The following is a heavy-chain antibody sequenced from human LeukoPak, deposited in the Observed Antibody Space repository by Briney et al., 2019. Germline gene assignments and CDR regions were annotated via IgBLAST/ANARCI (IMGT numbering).Heavy chain of an antibody. Sequence: GGSLRLSCAASGFTFSSYEMNWVRQAPGKGLEWVSYISSSGSAIYYADSVRGRFTISRDNAKNSLYLQMNSLRADDTAVYYCAKDGGHCSGGSCYSVGDFDYWGQGTLVTVSS. D-gene: IGHD2-15*01. J-gene: IGHJ4*02. CDR2: ISSSGSAI. V-gene: IGHV3-48*03. CDR3: AKDGGHCSGGSCYSVGDFDY. CDR1: GFTFSSYE.